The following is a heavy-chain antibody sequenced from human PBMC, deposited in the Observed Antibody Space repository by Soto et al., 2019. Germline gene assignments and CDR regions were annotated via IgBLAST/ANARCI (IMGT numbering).Heavy chain of an antibody. D-gene: IGHD2-15*01. Sequence: GGSLRLSCAASGFTFSSYSMNWVRQAPGKGLEWVSSISSSSSYIYYADSVKGRFTISRDNAKNSLYLQMNSLRAEDTAVYYCARDPHCSGGSCYSWAFDIWGQGTMVTVSS. CDR2: ISSSSSYI. CDR1: GFTFSSYS. CDR3: ARDPHCSGGSCYSWAFDI. J-gene: IGHJ3*02. V-gene: IGHV3-21*01.